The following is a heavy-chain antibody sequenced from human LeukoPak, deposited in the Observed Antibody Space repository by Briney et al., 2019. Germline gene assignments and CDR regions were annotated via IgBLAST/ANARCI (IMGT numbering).Heavy chain of an antibody. D-gene: IGHD1-26*01. CDR3: ARDLMGWDLHYFDY. CDR1: GFTFDDYG. Sequence: TGGSLRLSCAASGFTFDDYGMSWVRQAPGKGLEWVSGINWNGGSTGYADSVKGRFTISRDNAKNSLYLQMHSLRAEDTAVYYCARDLMGWDLHYFDYWGQGTLVTVSS. CDR2: INWNGGST. V-gene: IGHV3-20*04. J-gene: IGHJ4*02.